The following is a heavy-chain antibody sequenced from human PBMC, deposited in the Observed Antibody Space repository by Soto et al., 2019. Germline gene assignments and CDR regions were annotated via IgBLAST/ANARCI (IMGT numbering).Heavy chain of an antibody. D-gene: IGHD3-22*01. V-gene: IGHV3-23*01. Sequence: EVQLLESGGGLVQPGGSLRLSCAASGFTFNIYAMSWVRQAPGKGLEWVSAISGSGGGTYYADSVEGRFTISRDNSNNPPYLQMSSLRAEDTAVYYCAKCGYDSSGRLLRYFPHWGQGTLVTVSS. CDR3: AKCGYDSSGRLLRYFPH. CDR1: GFTFNIYA. CDR2: ISGSGGGT. J-gene: IGHJ1*01.